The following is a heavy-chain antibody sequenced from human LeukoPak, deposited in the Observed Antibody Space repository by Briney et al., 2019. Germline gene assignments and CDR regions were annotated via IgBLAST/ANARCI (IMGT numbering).Heavy chain of an antibody. D-gene: IGHD3-22*01. CDR2: INPSGGST. CDR3: ARAHYYDSSGYYPALDY. Sequence: GASVKVSCKASGYTFTSYYMHWVRQAPGQGLEWIGIINPSGGSTSYAQKFQGRVTMTRDTSTSTVYMELSSLRSEDTAVYYCARAHYYDSSGYYPALDYWGQGTLVTVSS. CDR1: GYTFTSYY. V-gene: IGHV1-46*01. J-gene: IGHJ4*02.